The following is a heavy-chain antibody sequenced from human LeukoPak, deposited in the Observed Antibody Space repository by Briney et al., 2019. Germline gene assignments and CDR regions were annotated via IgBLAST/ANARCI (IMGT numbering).Heavy chain of an antibody. J-gene: IGHJ4*02. CDR2: ITHSGST. Sequence: SETLSLTCTVSGGSISSSYSYWGWIRQPPGKGLEWIGEITHSGSTNYNPSLKSRVTISVDTSKNQFSLKLSSVTAADTAVYYCARQTIFGVVISYFDYWGQGTLVTVSS. CDR3: ARQTIFGVVISYFDY. CDR1: GGSISSSYSY. V-gene: IGHV4-39*07. D-gene: IGHD3-3*01.